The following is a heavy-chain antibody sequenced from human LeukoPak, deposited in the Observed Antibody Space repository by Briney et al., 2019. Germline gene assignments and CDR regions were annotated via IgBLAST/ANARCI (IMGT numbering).Heavy chain of an antibody. J-gene: IGHJ6*03. CDR1: GYSFTSYW. Sequence: GESLKISCKGSGYSFTSYWIGWVRQMPGNGLEWMGIIYPGDSDTRYSPSFQGQVTISADKSISTAYLQWSSLKASDTAMYYCARHPVAVAGTGYYYYMDVWGKGTTVTVSS. D-gene: IGHD6-19*01. V-gene: IGHV5-51*01. CDR2: IYPGDSDT. CDR3: ARHPVAVAGTGYYYYMDV.